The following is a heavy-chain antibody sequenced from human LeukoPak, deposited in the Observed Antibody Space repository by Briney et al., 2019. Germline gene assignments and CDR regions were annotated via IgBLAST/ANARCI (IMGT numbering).Heavy chain of an antibody. V-gene: IGHV1-2*02. CDR3: ARDRGVVTTETVNWFDP. D-gene: IGHD2-21*02. CDR1: GYTFTGHY. Sequence: ASVKVSCKASGYTFTGHYIHWVRQAPGQGLEWMGWINADSGGTKYAQKFQGRVTMTRDTSVSTVYMELSGLRSDDTAVYYCARDRGVVTTETVNWFDPWGQGTLVTVSS. CDR2: INADSGGT. J-gene: IGHJ5*02.